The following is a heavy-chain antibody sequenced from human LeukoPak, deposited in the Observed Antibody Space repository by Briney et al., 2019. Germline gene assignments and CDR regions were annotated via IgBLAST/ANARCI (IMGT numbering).Heavy chain of an antibody. CDR1: GFTFSSYA. CDR3: VKDFSRGNTTFDY. Sequence: GGSLRLSCSASGFTFSSYAMHWVRQAPGKGLDYVSAISSNGGSTYYADSVKGRFTISRDNSKNTLYLQMSSLRAEDTAVYYCVKDFSRGNTTFDYWGQGTLVTVSS. CDR2: ISSNGGST. J-gene: IGHJ4*02. D-gene: IGHD4-23*01. V-gene: IGHV3-64D*09.